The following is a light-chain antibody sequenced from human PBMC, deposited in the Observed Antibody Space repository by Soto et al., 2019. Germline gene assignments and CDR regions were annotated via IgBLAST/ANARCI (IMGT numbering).Light chain of an antibody. CDR2: GAS. Sequence: EIVMTQSPCTLSVSPGERATLSCRASQSVSSNLAWYQQKPGQAPRLLIYGASTRATGIPARFSGSGSGTEFTLTISSLQSEDFAVYYCQQFNDWPRTFGLGTKVDIK. CDR3: QQFNDWPRT. CDR1: QSVSSN. J-gene: IGKJ2*01. V-gene: IGKV3-15*01.